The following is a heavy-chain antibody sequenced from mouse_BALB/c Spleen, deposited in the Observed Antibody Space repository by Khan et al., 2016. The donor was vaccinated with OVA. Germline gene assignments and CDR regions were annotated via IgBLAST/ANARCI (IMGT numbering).Heavy chain of an antibody. Sequence: QVQLQQSGPELVKPGASLKVSCKASGYTFTDYVIGWVRQRSRQGLEWIGDIFPGSGGPYYNEKFKDRATLTADKSSNTAYMQLNSLTFEDSAVYFCARGGYSVFAYWGQGTLVTVSA. D-gene: IGHD2-14*01. CDR3: ARGGYSVFAY. CDR2: IFPGSGGP. CDR1: GYTFTDYV. J-gene: IGHJ3*01. V-gene: IGHV1-77*01.